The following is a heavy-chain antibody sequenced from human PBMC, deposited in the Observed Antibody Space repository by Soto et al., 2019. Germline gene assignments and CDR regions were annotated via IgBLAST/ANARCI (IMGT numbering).Heavy chain of an antibody. CDR3: AKVMMGWPTPLYYYYGMDV. CDR2: ISYDGSNK. CDR1: GFTFSSYG. J-gene: IGHJ6*02. Sequence: QVQLVESGGDVVQPGRSLRLSCAASGFTFSSYGMHWVRQAPGKGLAWVAVISYDGSNKYYADSVKGRFTISRDNSKNTLYLQMNSLRAEYTAVYYCAKVMMGWPTPLYYYYGMDVWGQGTTVTVSS. V-gene: IGHV3-30*18. D-gene: IGHD2-15*01.